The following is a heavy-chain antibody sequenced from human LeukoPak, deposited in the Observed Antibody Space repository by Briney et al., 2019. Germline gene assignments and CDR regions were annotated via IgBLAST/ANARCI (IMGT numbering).Heavy chain of an antibody. D-gene: IGHD3-10*01. CDR3: ARGYRVTMVRGVILGY. J-gene: IGHJ4*02. Sequence: ASVKVSCTASGHTFTSYDINWVRQATGQGLEWMGWMNPNSGNTGYAQKFQGRVTMTRNTSISTAYMELSSLRSEDTAVYYCARGYRVTMVRGVILGYWGQGTLVTVSS. V-gene: IGHV1-8*01. CDR2: MNPNSGNT. CDR1: GHTFTSYD.